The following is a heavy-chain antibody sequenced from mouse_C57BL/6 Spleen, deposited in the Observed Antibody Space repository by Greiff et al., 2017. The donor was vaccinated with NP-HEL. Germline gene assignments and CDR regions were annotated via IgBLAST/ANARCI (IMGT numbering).Heavy chain of an antibody. Sequence: VQLQQSGAELARPGASVKLSCKASGYTFTSYGISWVKQRTGQGLEWIGEIYPRSGNTYYNEKFKGKATLTADKSSSTAYMELRSLTSEDSAVYFFFGYDYDGYWYFDVWGTGTTVTVSS. V-gene: IGHV1-81*01. CDR2: IYPRSGNT. D-gene: IGHD2-4*01. CDR3: FGYDYDGYWYFDV. J-gene: IGHJ1*03. CDR1: GYTFTSYG.